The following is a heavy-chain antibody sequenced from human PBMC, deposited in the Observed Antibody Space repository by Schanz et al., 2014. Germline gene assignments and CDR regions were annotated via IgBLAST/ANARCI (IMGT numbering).Heavy chain of an antibody. D-gene: IGHD5-12*01. CDR2: IKQDGSEK. CDR1: GFTFSDHY. V-gene: IGHV3-7*01. J-gene: IGHJ4*02. Sequence: EVQLVESGGGLVQPGGSLRLSCAASGFTFSDHYMEWVRQAPGKGLEWVANIKQDGSEKYYVDSVQGRFTISRDNAKNSLYLQMNSLRAEDTAVYYCARDGYNAYDLKRGDYWGQGTQVAVSS. CDR3: ARDGYNAYDLKRGDY.